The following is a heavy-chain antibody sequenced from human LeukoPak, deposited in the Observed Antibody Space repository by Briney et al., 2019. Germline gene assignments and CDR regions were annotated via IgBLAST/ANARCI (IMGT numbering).Heavy chain of an antibody. D-gene: IGHD6-19*01. CDR3: AINSGWENYYYYYYMDV. CDR1: GDSISSSSYY. CDR2: IYYSGST. Sequence: PSETLSLTCTVSGDSISSSSYYWGWIRQPPGKGLEWIGSIYYSGSTYYNPSLKSRVTISVDTSNNQFSLNLSSVTAADTAVYYCAINSGWENYYYYYYMDVWGKGTTVTVSS. J-gene: IGHJ6*03. V-gene: IGHV4-39*01.